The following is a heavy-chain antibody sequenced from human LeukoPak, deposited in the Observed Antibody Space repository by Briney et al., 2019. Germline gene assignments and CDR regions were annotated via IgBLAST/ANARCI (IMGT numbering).Heavy chain of an antibody. J-gene: IGHJ3*02. CDR2: INHSGST. D-gene: IGHD6-13*01. CDR3: ARDSSYSSPNDAFDI. CDR1: GGSFSGYY. V-gene: IGHV4-34*01. Sequence: PSETLSLTCAVYGGSFSGYYRSWIRQPPGKGLEWIGEINHSGSTNYNPSLKSRVTISVDTSKNQFSLKLSSVTAADTAVYYCARDSSYSSPNDAFDIWGQGTMVTVSS.